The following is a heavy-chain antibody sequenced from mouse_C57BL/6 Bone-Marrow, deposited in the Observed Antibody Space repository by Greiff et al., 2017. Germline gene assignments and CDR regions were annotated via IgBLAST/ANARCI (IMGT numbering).Heavy chain of an antibody. Sequence: VQLQQPGAELVKPGASVKLSCKASGYTFTSYWMQWVKQRPGQGLEWIGEIDPSDSYTNYNQKFTGKATLTVDTSSSTAYMQLSSLTSEDSAVYDCARSDYDLGSKYYAMDYWGQGTSVTVSS. CDR2: IDPSDSYT. J-gene: IGHJ4*01. V-gene: IGHV1-50*01. CDR1: GYTFTSYW. D-gene: IGHD2-4*01. CDR3: ARSDYDLGSKYYAMDY.